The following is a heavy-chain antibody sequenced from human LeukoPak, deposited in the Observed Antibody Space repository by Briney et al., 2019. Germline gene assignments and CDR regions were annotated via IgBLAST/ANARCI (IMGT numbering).Heavy chain of an antibody. J-gene: IGHJ3*02. V-gene: IGHV3-48*01. CDR3: ARDGGGAYSLAFDI. Sequence: PGGSLRLSCAASGFTFSSYSMNWVRQAPGKGLEWVSHISSSSSIYYADSVKGRFTISRDNSKNTLYLQMNNLRAEDTAVYYCARDGGGAYSLAFDIWGQGTLVTVSS. D-gene: IGHD1-26*01. CDR2: ISSSSSI. CDR1: GFTFSSYS.